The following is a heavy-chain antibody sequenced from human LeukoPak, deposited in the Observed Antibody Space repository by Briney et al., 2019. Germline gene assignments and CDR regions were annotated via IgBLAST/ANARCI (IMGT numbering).Heavy chain of an antibody. CDR3: ARGVRGAYPYYYYYMDV. CDR2: IYHSGST. CDR1: GYSISSGYY. V-gene: IGHV4-38-2*02. D-gene: IGHD3-10*01. Sequence: SETLSLTCTVSGYSISSGYYWGWIRQPPGKGLEWIGSIYHSGSTYYNPSLKSRVTISVDTSKNQFSLKLSSVTAADTAVYYCARGVRGAYPYYYYYMDVWGKGTTVTVSS. J-gene: IGHJ6*03.